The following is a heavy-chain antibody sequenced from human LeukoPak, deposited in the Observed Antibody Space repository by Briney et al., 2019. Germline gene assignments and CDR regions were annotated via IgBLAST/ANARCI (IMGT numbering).Heavy chain of an antibody. V-gene: IGHV3-74*01. Sequence: GGSLRLSCAASGFTFSSYWMHWVRQPPGKGLVWVSRITSDGSGIGYADSVKGRFSTSRDNAKNTLYLQMNSLRAEDTAVYYCARIGLDSSGYQSAYYFDYWGQGTLVTVSS. CDR2: ITSDGSGI. CDR3: ARIGLDSSGYQSAYYFDY. D-gene: IGHD3-22*01. CDR1: GFTFSSYW. J-gene: IGHJ4*02.